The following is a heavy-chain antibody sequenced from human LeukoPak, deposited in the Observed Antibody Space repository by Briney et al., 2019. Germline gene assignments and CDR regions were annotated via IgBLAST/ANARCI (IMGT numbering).Heavy chain of an antibody. D-gene: IGHD6-19*01. Sequence: SVKVSCKASGGTFNTYAINWVRQAPGQGLEWMGRIIPVFNTPKYAQKFQGRVTITTDASTRTAYMELTSLRSEDTAVYYCARAVTVAGTSDYWGQGTLVTVSS. J-gene: IGHJ4*02. CDR3: ARAVTVAGTSDY. CDR2: IIPVFNTP. CDR1: GGTFNTYA. V-gene: IGHV1-69*05.